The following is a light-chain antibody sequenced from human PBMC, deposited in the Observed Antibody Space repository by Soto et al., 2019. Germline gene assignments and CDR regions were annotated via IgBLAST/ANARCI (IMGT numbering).Light chain of an antibody. CDR3: QQYNNWPPWT. J-gene: IGKJ1*01. Sequence: EIVMTQSPATLSVSPGERATLSCRASQSVSSNLAWYQQKPGQAPRLLIYGASTRATGIPARFSGSGSGTEFTLTISSLLSEDFAVYFCQQYNNWPPWTGGQVTKVYIK. CDR2: GAS. V-gene: IGKV3-15*01. CDR1: QSVSSN.